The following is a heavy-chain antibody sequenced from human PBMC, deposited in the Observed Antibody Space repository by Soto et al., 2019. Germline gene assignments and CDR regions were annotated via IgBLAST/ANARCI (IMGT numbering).Heavy chain of an antibody. D-gene: IGHD1-26*01. J-gene: IGHJ4*02. CDR3: AKESGSYLSFDY. CDR2: ISYDGSNK. V-gene: IGHV3-30*18. Sequence: GGSPRLSCAASGFTFSSYGMHWVRQAPGKGLEWVAVISYDGSNKYYADSVKGRFTISRDNSKNTLYLQMDSLRAEDTAVYYCAKESGSYLSFDYWGQGTMVTVYS. CDR1: GFTFSSYG.